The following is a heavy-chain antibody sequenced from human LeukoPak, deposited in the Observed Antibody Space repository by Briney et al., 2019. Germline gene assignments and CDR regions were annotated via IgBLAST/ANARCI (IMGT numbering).Heavy chain of an antibody. D-gene: IGHD3-3*01. Sequence: GGSLRLSCAASGFSVSSNYMSWVRQAPGKGLEWVSIIYSGGSTYYADSVKGRFTISRDNAKNSLYLQMNSLRAEDTAVYYCARGGIYDFWSGYPDYWGQGTLVTVSS. CDR2: IYSGGST. CDR3: ARGGIYDFWSGYPDY. J-gene: IGHJ4*02. V-gene: IGHV3-53*01. CDR1: GFSVSSNY.